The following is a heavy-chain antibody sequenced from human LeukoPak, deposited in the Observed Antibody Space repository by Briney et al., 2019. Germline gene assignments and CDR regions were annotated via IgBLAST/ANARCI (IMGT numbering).Heavy chain of an antibody. CDR1: GDSVSSNSAA. CDR2: TYYRSKWYN. V-gene: IGHV6-1*01. D-gene: IGHD3-10*01. Sequence: SQTLSLTCAISGDSVSSNSAAWNWIRQSPSRGLEWLGRTYYRSKWYNDYAVSVKSRITINPDTSKNQFSLQLNSVTPEDTAVYYCARDVDYYGSGSYYLFDYWGQGTLVTVSS. CDR3: ARDVDYYGSGSYYLFDY. J-gene: IGHJ4*02.